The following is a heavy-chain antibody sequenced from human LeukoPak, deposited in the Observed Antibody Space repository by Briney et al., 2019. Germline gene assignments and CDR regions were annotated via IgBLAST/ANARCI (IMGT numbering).Heavy chain of an antibody. D-gene: IGHD6-19*01. V-gene: IGHV3-33*01. Sequence: SGRSLRLSCAASGFTFSSYGMHWVRQAPGKGLEWVAVIWYDGSNKYYADSVKGRFTISRDNSKNTLYLQMNSLRAEDTAVYYCARCMSGWYVYYYYGMDVWGQGTTVTVSS. J-gene: IGHJ6*02. CDR2: IWYDGSNK. CDR1: GFTFSSYG. CDR3: ARCMSGWYVYYYYGMDV.